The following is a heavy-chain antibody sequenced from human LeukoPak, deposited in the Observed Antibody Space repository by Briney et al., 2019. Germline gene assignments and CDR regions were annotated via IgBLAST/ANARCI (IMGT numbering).Heavy chain of an antibody. Sequence: ASVKVSCRASGYTFTGYYMHWVRQAPGQGLKWMGWINPNSGGTNYAQKFQGRVTMTRGTSISTAYMELSRLRSDDTAVYYCARDFAGTTVAFDYWGQGTLVTVSS. J-gene: IGHJ4*02. CDR2: INPNSGGT. D-gene: IGHD1-1*01. CDR1: GYTFTGYY. CDR3: ARDFAGTTVAFDY. V-gene: IGHV1-2*02.